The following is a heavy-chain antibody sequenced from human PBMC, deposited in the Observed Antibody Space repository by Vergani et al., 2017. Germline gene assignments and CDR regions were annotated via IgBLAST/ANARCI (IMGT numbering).Heavy chain of an antibody. D-gene: IGHD6-13*01. CDR2: IKQDGSAK. J-gene: IGHJ4*02. CDR3: SRYSGYSVTLDY. Sequence: EVQLVESGGGLVQPGGSLRLSCAASGFTFSRYWMNWVRQAPGKGLEWVANIKQDGSAKYYVDSVKGRFTISRDNAKNSLYLQMNSLRAEDTPLYYCSRYSGYSVTLDYWGQGTLVTVSS. V-gene: IGHV3-7*03. CDR1: GFTFSRYW.